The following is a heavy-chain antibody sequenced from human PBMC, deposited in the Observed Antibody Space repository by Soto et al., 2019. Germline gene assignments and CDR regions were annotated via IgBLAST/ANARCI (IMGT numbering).Heavy chain of an antibody. CDR2: ISSSSSSK. CDR1: GFTFSSYS. D-gene: IGHD3-10*01. V-gene: IGHV3-48*02. Sequence: EVQLVESGGGLVQPGGSLRLSCAASGFTFSSYSMNWVRQAPGKGLEWVSYISSSSSSKYYTDSVTGRFTISRDNTKNSLYLQMNSLRDEDTAVYYCAASLYGSGLSFDYWGQGTLVTVSS. J-gene: IGHJ4*02. CDR3: AASLYGSGLSFDY.